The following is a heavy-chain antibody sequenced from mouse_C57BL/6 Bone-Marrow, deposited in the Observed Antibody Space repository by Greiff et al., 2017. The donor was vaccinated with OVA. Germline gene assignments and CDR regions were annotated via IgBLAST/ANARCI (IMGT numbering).Heavy chain of an antibody. V-gene: IGHV1-64*01. CDR1: GYTFTSYW. D-gene: IGHD2-3*01. J-gene: IGHJ4*01. CDR2: IHPNSGST. Sequence: QVQLQQPGAELVKPGASVKLSCKASGYTFTSYWMHWVKQRPGQGLEWIGMIHPNSGSTNYNEKFKSKATLTVDKSSSTAYMQLSSLTSEDSAVYYCARNPSDGYYCYYAMDYWGQGTSVTVSS. CDR3: ARNPSDGYYCYYAMDY.